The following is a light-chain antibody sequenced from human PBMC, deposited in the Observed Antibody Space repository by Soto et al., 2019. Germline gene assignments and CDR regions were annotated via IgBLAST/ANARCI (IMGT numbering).Light chain of an antibody. V-gene: IGLV2-14*03. J-gene: IGLJ1*01. CDR1: SSDVGGYNY. CDR3: GSYTTSSTLV. CDR2: DVS. Sequence: QSVLTQPASVSGSPGQSITISCTGTSSDVGGYNYVSWYQQHPVKAPKLLIYDVSDRPSGVSIRFSGSKSGNMASLTISGLQAEDEADYYCGSYTTSSTLVFGTGTKVTVL.